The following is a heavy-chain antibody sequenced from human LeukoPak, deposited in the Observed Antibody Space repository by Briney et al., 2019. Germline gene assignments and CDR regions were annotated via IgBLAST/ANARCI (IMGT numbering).Heavy chain of an antibody. CDR2: ISGSAGST. CDR1: GFTFSNYA. V-gene: IGHV3-23*01. D-gene: IGHD2-15*01. CDR3: AKATLHCTGGSCYSGFDP. Sequence: GGSLRLSCAASGFTFSNYAMSWVRQAPGTGLEWVSTISGSAGSTYYADSVKGRFTISRDNSKNTPYLQMNSLRAEDTAIYYCAKATLHCTGGSCYSGFDPWGQGTLVTVSS. J-gene: IGHJ5*02.